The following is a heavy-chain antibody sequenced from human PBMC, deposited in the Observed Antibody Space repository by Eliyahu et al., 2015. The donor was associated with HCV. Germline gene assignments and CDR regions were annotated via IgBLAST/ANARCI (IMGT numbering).Heavy chain of an antibody. CDR2: IIPILGIA. D-gene: IGHD5-24*01. CDR3: AREEGRDGYNWDWFDP. CDR1: GGTFSSYA. Sequence: QVQLVQSGAEVKKPGSSVKVSCKASGGTFSSYAISWVRQAPGQGLEWMGRIIPILGIANYAQKFQGRVTITADKSTSTAYMELSSLRSEDTAVYYCAREEGRDGYNWDWFDPWGQGTLVTVSS. J-gene: IGHJ5*02. V-gene: IGHV1-69*04.